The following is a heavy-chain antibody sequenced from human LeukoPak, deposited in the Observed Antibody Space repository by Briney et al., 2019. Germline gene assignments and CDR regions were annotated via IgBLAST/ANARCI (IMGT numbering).Heavy chain of an antibody. V-gene: IGHV3-33*01. D-gene: IGHD6-19*01. CDR1: GFTFSSYG. Sequence: GGSLRLSCAASGFTFSSYGMHWVRQAPGKGLEWVAVIWYDGSNKYYADSVKGRFTISRDNSKNTLYLQMNSLRAEGTAVYYCARGGEQWLRYFDYWGQGTRVTVSS. CDR3: ARGGEQWLRYFDY. J-gene: IGHJ4*02. CDR2: IWYDGSNK.